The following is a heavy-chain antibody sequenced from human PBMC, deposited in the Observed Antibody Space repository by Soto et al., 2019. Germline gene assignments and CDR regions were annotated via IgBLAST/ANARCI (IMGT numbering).Heavy chain of an antibody. D-gene: IGHD3-9*01. Sequence: PSQTLSLTCAISGDSVSSNSAAWNWIRQSPSRGLEWLGRTYYRSKWYNDYAVSVKSRITINPDTSKNQFSLQLNSVTPEDTAVYYCARVVKDYDILTGYYTWYYFDYWGQGTLVTVSS. CDR3: ARVVKDYDILTGYYTWYYFDY. CDR1: GDSVSSNSAA. J-gene: IGHJ4*02. V-gene: IGHV6-1*01. CDR2: TYYRSKWYN.